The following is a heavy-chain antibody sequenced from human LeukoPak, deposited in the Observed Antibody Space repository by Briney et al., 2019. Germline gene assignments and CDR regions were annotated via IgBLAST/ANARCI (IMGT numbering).Heavy chain of an antibody. CDR1: GYTFSTFG. CDR2: ISIYNGNT. J-gene: IGHJ6*03. Sequence: ASVKVSCKASGYTFSTFGITWVRQAPGQGLEWMGWISIYNGNTNYAQKLQGRVTMTTDTSTSTAYMELRSLRSDDTAVYYCARGDYMDVWGKGTTVTVSS. CDR3: ARGDYMDV. V-gene: IGHV1-18*01.